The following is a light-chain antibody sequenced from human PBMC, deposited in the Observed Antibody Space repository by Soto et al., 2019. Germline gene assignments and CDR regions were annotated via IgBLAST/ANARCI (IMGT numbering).Light chain of an antibody. CDR3: QQYNKWRT. Sequence: EIFLKQSPDTLSLSPGERATLTCRASQSVTNYIAWYQQRPGQAPRLLIYDASNRATGIPARFSGSGSGTEFTPTISILQSEDFALYYCQQYNKWRTFGQGTKVDIK. CDR1: QSVTNY. V-gene: IGKV3-15*01. CDR2: DAS. J-gene: IGKJ1*01.